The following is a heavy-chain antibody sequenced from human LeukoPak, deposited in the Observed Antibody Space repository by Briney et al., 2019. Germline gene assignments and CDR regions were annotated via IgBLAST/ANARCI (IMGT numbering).Heavy chain of an antibody. CDR2: INPSGGST. CDR1: GYTFTSYY. D-gene: IGHD2-21*02. J-gene: IGHJ4*02. CDR3: ARTDIVVVTAIPYYFDY. V-gene: IGHV1-46*01. Sequence: GASVKVSCKASGYTFTSYYMHWVRQAPGQGLEWMGIINPSGGSTSYAQKFQGRVTMTRDTSTSTVYMELSSLRSEDTAVYYCARTDIVVVTAIPYYFDYWGQGTLVTVSS.